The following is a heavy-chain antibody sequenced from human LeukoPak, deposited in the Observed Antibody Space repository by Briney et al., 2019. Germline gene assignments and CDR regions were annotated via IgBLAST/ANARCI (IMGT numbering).Heavy chain of an antibody. V-gene: IGHV3-30*02. Sequence: GGSLRLSCAASGFTFSSYGMHWVRQAPGKGLEWVAFIRYDGSNKYYADSVKGRFTISRDNSKNTLYLQMNSLRAEDTAVYYCALLGYCSSTSCSGLRDFDYWGQGTLVTVSS. CDR1: GFTFSSYG. CDR2: IRYDGSNK. CDR3: ALLGYCSSTSCSGLRDFDY. J-gene: IGHJ4*02. D-gene: IGHD2-2*01.